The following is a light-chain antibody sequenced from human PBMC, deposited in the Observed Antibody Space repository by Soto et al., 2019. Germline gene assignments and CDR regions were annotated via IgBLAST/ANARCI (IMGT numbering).Light chain of an antibody. CDR3: QQRGS. V-gene: IGKV3-11*01. J-gene: IGKJ4*01. Sequence: EIVMTQSPATLSVSPGERATLSCRASQSVSSYLAWYQQKPGQAPRLLLYDASNRDTGIPARFSGSGSGTDFTLTISSLESDDFALYYCQQRGSFGGGTKVDIK. CDR1: QSVSSY. CDR2: DAS.